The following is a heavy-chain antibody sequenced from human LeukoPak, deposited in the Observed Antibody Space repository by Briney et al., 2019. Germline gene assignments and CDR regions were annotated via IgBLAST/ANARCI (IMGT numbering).Heavy chain of an antibody. Sequence: ASVKVSCKASGYTFTSYGISWVRQAPGQGLEWMGWISAYNGNTNYAQKLQGRVTMTTDTSTSTAYMELSSLRSEDTAVYYCASDGLWQPAGAFGIWGQGTMVTVSS. J-gene: IGHJ3*02. CDR1: GYTFTSYG. CDR3: ASDGLWQPAGAFGI. D-gene: IGHD6-13*01. V-gene: IGHV1-18*01. CDR2: ISAYNGNT.